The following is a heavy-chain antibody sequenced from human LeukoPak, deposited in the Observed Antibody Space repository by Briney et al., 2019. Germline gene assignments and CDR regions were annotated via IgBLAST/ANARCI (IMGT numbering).Heavy chain of an antibody. J-gene: IGHJ3*02. V-gene: IGHV1-2*02. CDR1: GYTLTELS. Sequence: ASVKVSCKVSGYTLTELSMHWVRQAPGQGLEWMGWINPNSGGTNYTQKFQGRVTMTRDTSISTAYMELSRLRSDDTAVYYCASLFVTSNDAFDIWGQGTMVTVSS. CDR2: INPNSGGT. D-gene: IGHD2-21*01. CDR3: ASLFVTSNDAFDI.